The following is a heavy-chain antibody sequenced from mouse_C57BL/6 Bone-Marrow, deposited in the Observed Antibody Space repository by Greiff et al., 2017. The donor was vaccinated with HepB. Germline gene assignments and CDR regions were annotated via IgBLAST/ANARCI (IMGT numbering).Heavy chain of an antibody. CDR3: ARSGSYSNYEAWFAY. V-gene: IGHV1-54*01. D-gene: IGHD2-5*01. Sequence: VQLQQSGAELVRPGTSVKVSCKASGYAFTNYLIEWVKQRPGQGLEWIGVINPGSGGTNYNEKFKGKATLTADKSSSTAYMQLSSLTSEDSAVYFCARSGSYSNYEAWFAYWGQGTLVTVSA. CDR2: INPGSGGT. CDR1: GYAFTNYL. J-gene: IGHJ3*01.